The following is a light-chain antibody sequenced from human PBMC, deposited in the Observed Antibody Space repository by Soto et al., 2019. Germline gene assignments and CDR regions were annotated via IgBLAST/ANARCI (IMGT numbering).Light chain of an antibody. CDR2: DAS. J-gene: IGKJ1*01. Sequence: DIQLTQSPSVLSASVGDTVTITCRASQALSNYLAWYQQKPGKAPDLLMYDASTLQSGVPSRFSGSGSGTEFTLTISSLQPEDFATYYCQQYHSSWTFGQGTKVDIK. CDR3: QQYHSSWT. CDR1: QALSNY. V-gene: IGKV1-9*01.